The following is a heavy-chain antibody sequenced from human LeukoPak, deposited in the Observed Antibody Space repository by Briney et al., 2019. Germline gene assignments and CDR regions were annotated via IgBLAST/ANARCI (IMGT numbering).Heavy chain of an antibody. CDR1: GGSISSSSYY. CDR3: ARSWFGELGAFDI. J-gene: IGHJ3*02. D-gene: IGHD3-10*01. CDR2: INYSGST. Sequence: SETLSLTCSVSGGSISSSSYYWGWIRQPPGKGLEWIGSINYSGSTYYKPSLKSRVTISVDTSKNQFSLKLSSVTAADTAVYYCARSWFGELGAFDIWGQGTMVTVSS. V-gene: IGHV4-39*07.